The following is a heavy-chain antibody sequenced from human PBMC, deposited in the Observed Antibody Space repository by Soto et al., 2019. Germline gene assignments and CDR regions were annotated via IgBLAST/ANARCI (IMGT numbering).Heavy chain of an antibody. CDR2: IYYSGST. V-gene: IGHV4-59*01. D-gene: IGHD3-3*01. J-gene: IGHJ4*02. CDR3: ARGYPFGVADY. Sequence: RIRQTPGKGLEWIGYIYYSGSTNYNPSLKSRVTISVDTSKNQFSLKLSSVTAAYTAVYYCARGYPFGVADYWGQGTLVTVS.